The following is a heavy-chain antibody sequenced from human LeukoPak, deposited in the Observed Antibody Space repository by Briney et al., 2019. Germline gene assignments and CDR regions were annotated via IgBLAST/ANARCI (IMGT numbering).Heavy chain of an antibody. J-gene: IGHJ4*02. V-gene: IGHV3-30*03. CDR3: ARTREQWQVLDY. Sequence: PGKSLRLSCAASGFSFGSYGIHWVRQAPGKGLEGVAVISHEGSQTYYADSVRGRFTISRDNSKNMVYLQMNSLRAEDTAAYYCARTREQWQVLDYWGQGTLVTVSS. CDR2: ISHEGSQT. CDR1: GFSFGSYG. D-gene: IGHD6-19*01.